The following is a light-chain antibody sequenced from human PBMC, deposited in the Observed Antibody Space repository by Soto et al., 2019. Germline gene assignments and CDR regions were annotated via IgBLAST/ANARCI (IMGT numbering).Light chain of an antibody. V-gene: IGKV3-11*01. CDR3: QQRSNWPPRFT. Sequence: EIVLTQSPATLSLSPGERATLSCRASQSVSSYLAWYQQKPGQAPRLLIYDASNRATGIPARFSGSGSGTDFTLTSSSLEAEEFAVYYCQQRSNWPPRFTFGPGTKVDIK. CDR1: QSVSSY. J-gene: IGKJ3*01. CDR2: DAS.